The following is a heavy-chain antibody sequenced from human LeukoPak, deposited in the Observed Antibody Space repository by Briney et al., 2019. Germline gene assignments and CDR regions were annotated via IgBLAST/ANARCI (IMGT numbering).Heavy chain of an antibody. CDR1: GYTFTSYG. J-gene: IGHJ6*03. D-gene: IGHD3-3*01. V-gene: IGHV1-18*01. CDR3: ARVYDFWSDFYYYMDV. CDR2: ISAYNGNT. Sequence: ASVKVSCKASGYTFTSYGISWVRQAPGQGLEWMGWISAYNGNTNYAHKLQGRVTMTTDTSTSTAYMELRSLRSDDTAVYYCARVYDFWSDFYYYMDVWGKGTTVTVSS.